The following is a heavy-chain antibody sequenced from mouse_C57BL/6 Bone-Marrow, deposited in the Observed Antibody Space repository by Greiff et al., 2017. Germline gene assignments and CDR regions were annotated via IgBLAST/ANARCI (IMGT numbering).Heavy chain of an antibody. CDR1: GFNIKNTY. V-gene: IGHV14-3*01. CDR2: IAPANGNT. D-gene: IGHD1-1*01. J-gene: IGHJ4*01. CDR3: ARWGVIATGVWEAMDY. Sequence: VQLQQSVAELVRPGASVKLSCTASGFNIKNTYMHWVKQRPEQGLEWIGRIAPANGNTKYAPKFQGKATITADTSSHPAYLPLSILTSEDTAIYYCARWGVIATGVWEAMDYWGQGTSVTVSS.